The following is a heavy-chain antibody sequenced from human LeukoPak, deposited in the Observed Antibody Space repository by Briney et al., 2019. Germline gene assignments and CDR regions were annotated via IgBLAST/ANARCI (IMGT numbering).Heavy chain of an antibody. CDR3: AKDFYDILTGSRGAFDI. CDR2: ISWNSGSI. D-gene: IGHD3-9*01. Sequence: GGSLRLSCAASGFTFDDYAMHWVRQAPGKGLEWVSGISWNSGSIGYADSVKGRFTIARDHAKNALYLQMNSLRAEDPALYYCAKDFYDILTGSRGAFDIWGQGTMVTVPS. J-gene: IGHJ3*02. V-gene: IGHV3-9*01. CDR1: GFTFDDYA.